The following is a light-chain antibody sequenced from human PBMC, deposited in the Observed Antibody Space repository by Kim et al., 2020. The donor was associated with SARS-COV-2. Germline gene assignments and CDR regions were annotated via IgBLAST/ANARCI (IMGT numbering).Light chain of an antibody. CDR3: SSYAGSNNLV. V-gene: IGLV2-8*01. Sequence: QSVTLHCTGTSSDVGGYNYVSWYQQHPGKAPKLMIYEVNKRPAGVPDRFSGSKSGNTASLTVSGLQAEDEADYYCSSYAGSNNLVFGGGTQLTVL. J-gene: IGLJ2*01. CDR1: SSDVGGYNY. CDR2: EVN.